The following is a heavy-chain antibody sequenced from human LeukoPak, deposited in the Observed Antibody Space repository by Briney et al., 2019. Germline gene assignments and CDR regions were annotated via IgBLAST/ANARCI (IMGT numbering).Heavy chain of an antibody. J-gene: IGHJ4*02. D-gene: IGHD3-3*01. CDR3: ARQKSAYDSEFDY. Sequence: GESLKISCKGSGYSFTGYWIGWVRQMPGKGLEWMGIIYPGDSDTRYSPSFQGQVTISADKSISTAYLQWSSLKASDTAMYYCARQKSAYDSEFDYWGQGTLVTVSS. CDR2: IYPGDSDT. V-gene: IGHV5-51*01. CDR1: GYSFTGYW.